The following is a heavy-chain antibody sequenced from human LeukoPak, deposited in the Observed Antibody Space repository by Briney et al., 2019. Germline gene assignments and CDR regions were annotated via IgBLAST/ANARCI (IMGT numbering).Heavy chain of an antibody. V-gene: IGHV1-69*04. CDR2: IIPILGIA. D-gene: IGHD3-16*01. CDR3: ARDLGGGDGLFDY. Sequence: SVKVSCKASGGTLSSYGISWVRQAPGQGLEWMGRIIPILGIAKYTQRFQGRVTITADKSTSTAYMELSSLRSEDTAVYYCARDLGGGDGLFDYWGQGTLVTVSS. CDR1: GGTLSSYG. J-gene: IGHJ4*02.